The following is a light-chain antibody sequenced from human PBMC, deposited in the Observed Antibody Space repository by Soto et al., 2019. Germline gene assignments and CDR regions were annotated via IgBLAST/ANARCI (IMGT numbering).Light chain of an antibody. J-gene: IGLJ2*01. CDR3: SSYTSNNSVV. CDR2: DVS. CDR1: SSDVGGYNY. V-gene: IGLV2-14*01. Sequence: QSALTQPASVSGSPGQSITVSCTGTSSDVGGYNYVSWYQQHPGKAPKVMIYDVSNRPSGVSNRFSGSKSGNTASLTISGLQAEDEADYYCSSYTSNNSVVFGGGTKFTVL.